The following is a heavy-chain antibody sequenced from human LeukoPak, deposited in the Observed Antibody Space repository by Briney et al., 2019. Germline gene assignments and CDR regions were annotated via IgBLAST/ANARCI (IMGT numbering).Heavy chain of an antibody. D-gene: IGHD4-17*01. Sequence: ASVKVSCKASGYTFTSYGITWVRQAPGQGLEWMGWISTYNGNTDYAQKLQGRVTMTTDTSTSTAYMGLRSLRSDDTAVYYCARTYGDYDGSYWYFDLWGRGTLVTVSS. J-gene: IGHJ2*01. V-gene: IGHV1-18*01. CDR3: ARTYGDYDGSYWYFDL. CDR2: ISTYNGNT. CDR1: GYTFTSYG.